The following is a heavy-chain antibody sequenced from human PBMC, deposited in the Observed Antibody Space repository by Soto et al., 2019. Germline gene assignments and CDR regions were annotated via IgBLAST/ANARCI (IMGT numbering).Heavy chain of an antibody. CDR2: INTHNGNT. CDR3: ARVGDSYGQFDY. J-gene: IGHJ4*02. CDR1: GYTFTSYG. Sequence: GASVKVSCKASGYTFTSYGISWVRQAPGQGLEWLGWINTHNGNTNYAQNPQGRVIMTADTSTSTAYMELRSLRSEDTAVYYCARVGDSYGQFDYWGQGTLVTVSS. V-gene: IGHV1-18*01. D-gene: IGHD5-18*01.